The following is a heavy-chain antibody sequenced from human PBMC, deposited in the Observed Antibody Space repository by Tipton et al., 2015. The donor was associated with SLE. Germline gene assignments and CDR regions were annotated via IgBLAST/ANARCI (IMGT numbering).Heavy chain of an antibody. CDR3: ASAQLGAWRFDS. V-gene: IGHV4-59*01. Sequence: TLSLTCTVSGGSISGYYWSWIRQSPRKGLEWIGYIYDRGTTNYNPSLINRVTISLDTSESQFSLKLTSVTAADTAVYYCASAQLGAWRFDSWGQGTLVTVSS. CDR1: GGSISGYY. J-gene: IGHJ4*02. CDR2: IYDRGTT. D-gene: IGHD7-27*01.